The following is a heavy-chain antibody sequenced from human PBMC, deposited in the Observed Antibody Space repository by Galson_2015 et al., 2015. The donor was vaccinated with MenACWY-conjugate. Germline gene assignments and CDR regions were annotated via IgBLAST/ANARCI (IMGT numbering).Heavy chain of an antibody. D-gene: IGHD6-19*01. CDR2: IRIKPYGATT. CDR3: SRVDGGAVAGTMYYSRYGMDV. V-gene: IGHV3-49*03. CDR1: GFTFRDYA. J-gene: IGHJ6*02. Sequence: SLRLSCAASGFTFRDYAMSWFRQAPGKGLEWVSFIRIKPYGATTEYAASVKGRFTISRDDSKSIAYLQMNSLKTEDTAVYYCSRVDGGAVAGTMYYSRYGMDVWGRGTTVTVSS.